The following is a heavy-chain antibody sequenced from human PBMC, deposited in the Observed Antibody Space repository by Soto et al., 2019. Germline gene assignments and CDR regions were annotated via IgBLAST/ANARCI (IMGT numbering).Heavy chain of an antibody. J-gene: IGHJ4*02. D-gene: IGHD1-26*01. CDR3: ARHYIGTRVDY. CDR2: IYYSGST. Sequence: SETLSLTCTVSGGSISSSSYYWGWIRQPPGKGLEWIGSIYYSGSTYYNPSLKSRVTISVDTSKNQFSLKLSSVTAADTAVYYCARHYIGTRVDYWGQGTLVTVSS. CDR1: GGSISSSSYY. V-gene: IGHV4-39*01.